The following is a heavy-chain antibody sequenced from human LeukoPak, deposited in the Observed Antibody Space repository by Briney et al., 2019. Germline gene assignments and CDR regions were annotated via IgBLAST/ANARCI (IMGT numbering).Heavy chain of an antibody. CDR1: GFIFSTYM. D-gene: IGHD1-26*01. Sequence: QPGGSLRLSCAASGFIFSTYMMHWVRQAPGKGLVWVSHINSDGSSIRYADSVKGRFTISRDNAKNTPYLQMSSLRAEDTAVYFCARDWSGSLDYWGQGTVVTVSS. CDR2: INSDGSSI. V-gene: IGHV3-74*01. J-gene: IGHJ4*02. CDR3: ARDWSGSLDY.